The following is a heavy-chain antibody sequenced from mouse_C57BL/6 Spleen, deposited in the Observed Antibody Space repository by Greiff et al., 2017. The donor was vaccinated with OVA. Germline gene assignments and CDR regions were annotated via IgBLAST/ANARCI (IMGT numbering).Heavy chain of an antibody. J-gene: IGHJ2*01. CDR2: IRSKSNNYAT. CDR1: GFSFNTYA. CDR3: VRGSSYFDY. D-gene: IGHD1-1*01. V-gene: IGHV10-1*01. Sequence: DVQLQESGGGLVQPKGSLKLSCAASGFSFNTYAMNWVRQAPGKGLEWVARIRSKSNNYATYYADSVKDRFTISRDDSESMLYLQMNNLKTEDTSMYYCVRGSSYFDYWGQGTTLTVSS.